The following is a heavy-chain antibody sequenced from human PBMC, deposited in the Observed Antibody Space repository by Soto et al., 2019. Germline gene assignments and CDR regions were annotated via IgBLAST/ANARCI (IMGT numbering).Heavy chain of an antibody. CDR3: ASAVTWGLDV. V-gene: IGHV3-48*02. Sequence: EVQLVESGGGLVQPGGSLRLSCAASGFTFSLYSMSWVRQAPGKGLEWVSYISRSSTGIHYADSVKGRFTISRDDATNSMHLQMNSLRDGDTAVHYCASAVTWGLDVWGQGNTVSISS. CDR2: ISRSSTGI. CDR1: GFTFSLYS. D-gene: IGHD3-10*01. J-gene: IGHJ6*02.